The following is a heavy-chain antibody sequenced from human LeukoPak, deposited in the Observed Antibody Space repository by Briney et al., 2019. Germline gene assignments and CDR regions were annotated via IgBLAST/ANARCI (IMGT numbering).Heavy chain of an antibody. CDR3: ARVTTVTTVYFDY. D-gene: IGHD4-11*01. CDR2: IYYSGST. Sequence: SETLSLTCTVSGGSISSSSYYWGWIRQPPGRGLEWIGSIYYSGSTYYNPSLKSRVTISVDTSKNQFSLKLSSVTAADTAVYYCARVTTVTTVYFDYWGQGTLVPVSS. J-gene: IGHJ4*02. CDR1: GGSISSSSYY. V-gene: IGHV4-39*01.